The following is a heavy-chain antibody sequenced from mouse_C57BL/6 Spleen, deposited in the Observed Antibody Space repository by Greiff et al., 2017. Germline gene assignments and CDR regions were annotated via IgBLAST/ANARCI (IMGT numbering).Heavy chain of an antibody. CDR3: ARRGGSGNYFDY. Sequence: QVQLQQSGAELVKPGASVKISCKASGYAFSSYWMNWVKQRPGQGLEWIGQIYPGDGDTNYNGKFKGKATLTADKSSSTAYMQRSSVTSDDSAVYFCARRGGSGNYFDYWGQGTTLTVSS. V-gene: IGHV1-80*01. D-gene: IGHD1-1*01. CDR1: GYAFSSYW. CDR2: IYPGDGDT. J-gene: IGHJ2*01.